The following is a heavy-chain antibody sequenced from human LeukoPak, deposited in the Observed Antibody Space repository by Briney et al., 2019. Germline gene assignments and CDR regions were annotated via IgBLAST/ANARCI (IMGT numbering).Heavy chain of an antibody. D-gene: IGHD6-19*01. V-gene: IGHV1-2*02. J-gene: IGHJ4*02. Sequence: ASVKVSCKASGYTFTGYYMHWVRRAPGQGLEWMGWINPNSGGTNYAQKFQGRVTMTRDTSISTAYMVLSRLRSDDTAVYYCARTSIAVAGSFDYWGQGTLVTVSS. CDR1: GYTFTGYY. CDR2: INPNSGGT. CDR3: ARTSIAVAGSFDY.